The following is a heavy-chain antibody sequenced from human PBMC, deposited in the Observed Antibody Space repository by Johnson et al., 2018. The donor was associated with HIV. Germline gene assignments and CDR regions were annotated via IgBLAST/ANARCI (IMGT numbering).Heavy chain of an antibody. CDR1: GFTFSDYY. Sequence: QVQLVESGGGLVKPGGSLRLSCAASGFTFSDYYMSWIRQAPGKGLECLSYISSSGISIYYIDSVKGRFTISRDNAKNSLYLQMNSLRAEDTALYYCARDGGVKGKGAFDIWGQGTMVTVSS. J-gene: IGHJ3*02. CDR2: ISSSGISI. V-gene: IGHV3-11*04. D-gene: IGHD3-16*01. CDR3: ARDGGVKGKGAFDI.